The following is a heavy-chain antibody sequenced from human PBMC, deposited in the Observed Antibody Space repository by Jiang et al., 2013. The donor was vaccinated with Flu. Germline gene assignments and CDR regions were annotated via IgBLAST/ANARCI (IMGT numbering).Heavy chain of an antibody. J-gene: IGHJ6*02. Sequence: GPGLVKPSETLSLTCAVSGASITNYYWGWIRQPAGKGLEWIGRIHTSGTTTYNPALKSRVTMSVDTSKNQFSLNLTSVTAADTAVYYCARGAYGDFYYAMDVWGQGTTVTVSS. CDR3: ARGAYGDFYYAMDV. D-gene: IGHD4-17*01. CDR2: IHTSGTT. CDR1: GASITNYY. V-gene: IGHV4-4*07.